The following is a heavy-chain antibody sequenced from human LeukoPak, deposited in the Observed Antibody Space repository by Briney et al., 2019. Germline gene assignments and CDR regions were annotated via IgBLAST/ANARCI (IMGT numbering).Heavy chain of an antibody. J-gene: IGHJ4*02. CDR2: IYYSGST. V-gene: IGHV4-31*03. CDR3: ARVGGSWYLRLGS. Sequence: PSETLSLTCTVSGGSISSGGYYWSWIRQHPGKGLEWIGYIYYSGSTYYNPSLKSRVTISVDTSKNQFSLKLSSVTAADTAVYYCARVGGSWYLRLGSWGQGTLVTVSS. CDR1: GGSISSGGYY. D-gene: IGHD6-13*01.